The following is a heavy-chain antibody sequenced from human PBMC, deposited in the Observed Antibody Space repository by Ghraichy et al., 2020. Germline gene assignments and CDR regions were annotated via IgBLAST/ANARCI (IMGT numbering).Heavy chain of an antibody. Sequence: GESLNISCAASGFTFSSYAMHWVRQAPGKGLEWVAVISYDGSNKYYADSVKGRFTISRDNSNNTLYLQMNSLRAEDTAVYYCARGMVDQLLYEGVYYYYGMDVWGQGTTVTVSS. CDR3: ARGMVDQLLYEGVYYYYGMDV. D-gene: IGHD2-2*02. J-gene: IGHJ6*02. CDR1: GFTFSSYA. CDR2: ISYDGSNK. V-gene: IGHV3-30*04.